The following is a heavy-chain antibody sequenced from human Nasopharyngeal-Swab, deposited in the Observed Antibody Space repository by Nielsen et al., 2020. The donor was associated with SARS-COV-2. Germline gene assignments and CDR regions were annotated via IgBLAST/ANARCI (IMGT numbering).Heavy chain of an antibody. V-gene: IGHV3-48*04. J-gene: IGHJ3*02. CDR2: ISSSGRLA. CDR3: VRDGALIQLWLLPHALDI. CDR1: GFTFGSYT. Sequence: GESLKISCEASGFTFGSYTMNWVRQAPGKGLEWVSFISSSGRLAYYADSVKGRFTISRDNANNSLYLQMNSLRADDTAVYYCVRDGALIQLWLLPHALDIWGQGTLVTVSS. D-gene: IGHD5-18*01.